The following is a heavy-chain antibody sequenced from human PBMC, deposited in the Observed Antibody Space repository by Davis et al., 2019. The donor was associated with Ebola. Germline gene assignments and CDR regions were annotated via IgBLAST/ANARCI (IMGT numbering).Heavy chain of an antibody. Sequence: AASVKVSCKASGYTFTSYYMHWVRPAPGQGLEWMGIINPSGGSTSYAQKFQGRVTMTRDTSTSTVYMELSSLRSEDTAVYYCARKRLELRGAFDIWGQGTMVTVSS. V-gene: IGHV1-46*03. D-gene: IGHD1-7*01. CDR2: INPSGGST. J-gene: IGHJ3*02. CDR3: ARKRLELRGAFDI. CDR1: GYTFTSYY.